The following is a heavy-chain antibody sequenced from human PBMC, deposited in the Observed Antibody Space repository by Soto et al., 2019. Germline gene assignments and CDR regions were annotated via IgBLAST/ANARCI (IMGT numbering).Heavy chain of an antibody. D-gene: IGHD3-3*01. J-gene: IGHJ6*02. Sequence: EVQLLESGGGLVQPGGSLRLSCAASGFTFSSYAMSWVRQAPGKGLEWVSAISGSGGSTYYADSVKGRFTISRDNSKNTLYLQMNSLRAEDTAVYYCARTDFWSGYDYYGMDVWGQGTTVTVSS. CDR1: GFTFSSYA. CDR3: ARTDFWSGYDYYGMDV. CDR2: ISGSGGST. V-gene: IGHV3-23*01.